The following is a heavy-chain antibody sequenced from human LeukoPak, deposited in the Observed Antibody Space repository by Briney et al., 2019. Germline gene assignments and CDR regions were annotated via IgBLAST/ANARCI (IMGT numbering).Heavy chain of an antibody. J-gene: IGHJ4*02. D-gene: IGHD2-15*01. Sequence: PGGSLRLSCAASGFTLSGNWMHWFRQAPAKGLVWVSRINSDGSSTSYADSVKGRFTISRDNAKNTLYLQMNSLRAEDTAVYYCARRDNYDYWGQGTLVTVSS. CDR3: ARRDNYDY. CDR1: GFTLSGNW. V-gene: IGHV3-74*01. CDR2: INSDGSST.